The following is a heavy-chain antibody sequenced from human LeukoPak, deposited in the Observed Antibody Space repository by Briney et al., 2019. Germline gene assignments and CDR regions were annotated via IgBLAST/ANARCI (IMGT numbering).Heavy chain of an antibody. D-gene: IGHD3-10*01. CDR1: GFTFSSYA. Sequence: QPGGSLRLSCAASGFTFSSYAMSWVGQAPGKGLEWVSAISGSGGSTYYADSVKGRFTISRDNSKNTLYLQMNSLRAEDTAVYYCAEDLWFRDFSFDYWGQGTLVTVSS. J-gene: IGHJ4*02. CDR2: ISGSGGST. CDR3: AEDLWFRDFSFDY. V-gene: IGHV3-23*01.